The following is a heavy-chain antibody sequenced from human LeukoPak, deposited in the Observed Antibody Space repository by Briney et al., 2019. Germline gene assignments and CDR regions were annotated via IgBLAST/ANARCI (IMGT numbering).Heavy chain of an antibody. V-gene: IGHV4-59*01. CDR3: ARVGPNCSSTSCYSAFDY. CDR1: GGSISSYY. CDR2: IYYSGST. Sequence: PSETLSLTCTVSGGSISSYYWSWIRQPPGKGLEWIGYIYYSGSTNYNPSLKSRVTISVDTSKNQFSLKLSSVTAADTAVYYCARVGPNCSSTSCYSAFDYWGQGTLVTVSS. D-gene: IGHD2-2*01. J-gene: IGHJ4*02.